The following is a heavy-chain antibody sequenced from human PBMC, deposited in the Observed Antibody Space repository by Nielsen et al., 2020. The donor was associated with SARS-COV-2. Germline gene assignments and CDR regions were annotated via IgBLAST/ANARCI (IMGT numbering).Heavy chain of an antibody. CDR1: GFTFRNYV. CDR2: ISSDGSRT. Sequence: GESLKISCSVSGFTFRNYVMNWVRQAPGKGLEDVASISSDGSRTYHSDSVKGRFTISRDNSQNTLYLQMSSLRVEDTAVYYCVKGLRSSDYYYYYGMDVWGQGTTVTVSS. V-gene: IGHV3-64D*06. D-gene: IGHD4-17*01. CDR3: VKGLRSSDYYYYYGMDV. J-gene: IGHJ6*02.